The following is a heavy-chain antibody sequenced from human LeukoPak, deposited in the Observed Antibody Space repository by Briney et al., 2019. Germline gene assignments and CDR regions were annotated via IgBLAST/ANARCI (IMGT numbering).Heavy chain of an antibody. Sequence: SQTLSLTCAISGDSVSSNSAAWNRIRQSPLRGLEWLGRTYYRSAWYNDYALSVKSRITINPDTSKNQFSLQLNSVTPEDTAVYYCARQYRDSENYCGPDVWGQGTTVTVSS. J-gene: IGHJ6*02. CDR1: GDSVSSNSAA. V-gene: IGHV6-1*01. CDR3: ARQYRDSENYCGPDV. D-gene: IGHD2-21*01. CDR2: TYYRSAWYN.